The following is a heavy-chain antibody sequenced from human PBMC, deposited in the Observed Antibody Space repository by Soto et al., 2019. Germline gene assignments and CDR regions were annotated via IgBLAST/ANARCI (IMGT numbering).Heavy chain of an antibody. CDR1: GFTFSSYG. D-gene: IGHD6-19*01. V-gene: IGHV3-33*01. J-gene: IGHJ4*02. CDR3: ARASGIAVAPFDY. CDR2: IWYDGSNK. Sequence: QVQLVESGGGVVQPGRSLRLSCAASGFTFSSYGMHWVRQAPGKGLEWVAVIWYDGSNKYYADSVKGRFTISRDNSKNTLYLQMNSLRAEDTAVYYGARASGIAVAPFDYWGQGTLVTVSS.